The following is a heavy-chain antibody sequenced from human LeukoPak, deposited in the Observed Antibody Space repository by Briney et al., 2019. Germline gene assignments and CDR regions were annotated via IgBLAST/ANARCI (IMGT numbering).Heavy chain of an antibody. CDR2: IFYTGST. D-gene: IGHD5-18*01. CDR3: GRGGYSVIDY. Sequence: ASATLSLTCTVSSGSISSYYWTWIRQPPGKGLEWIGYIFYTGSTNYNPSLKSRVTMSVDTSKNQFSLKLSSVTAADTAVYYCGRGGYSVIDYWGQGTLVTVSS. J-gene: IGHJ4*02. V-gene: IGHV4-59*08. CDR1: SGSISSYY.